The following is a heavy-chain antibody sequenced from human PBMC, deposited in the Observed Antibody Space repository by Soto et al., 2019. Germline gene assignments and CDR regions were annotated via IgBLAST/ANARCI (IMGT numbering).Heavy chain of an antibody. CDR1: GDSITSYY. CDR2: VFSSGTT. CDR3: ARVGDSGYYWYFDY. V-gene: IGHV4-4*07. J-gene: IGHJ4*02. D-gene: IGHD3-22*01. Sequence: SETLSLTCTVSGDSITSYYWTWIRQAAGKRLECIGRVFSSGTTDYNPSLKSRVTMSVDTSKNQLSLKLTSVTAADTAVYYCARVGDSGYYWYFDYWGQGALVTVSS.